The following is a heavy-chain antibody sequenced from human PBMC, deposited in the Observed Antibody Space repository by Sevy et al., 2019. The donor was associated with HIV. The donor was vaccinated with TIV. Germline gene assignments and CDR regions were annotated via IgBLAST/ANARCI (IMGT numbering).Heavy chain of an antibody. CDR2: ISGSGGST. Sequence: GGSLRLSCAASGFTFSSYAMSWVRQGPGKGLEWVSAISGSGGSTYYADSVKGRFTISRDNSKNTLYLQMNSLRAEDTAVYYCAKGRQSCSSSSCYRPYYYGMDVWGQGTTVTVSS. J-gene: IGHJ6*02. CDR3: AKGRQSCSSSSCYRPYYYGMDV. D-gene: IGHD2-2*02. CDR1: GFTFSSYA. V-gene: IGHV3-23*01.